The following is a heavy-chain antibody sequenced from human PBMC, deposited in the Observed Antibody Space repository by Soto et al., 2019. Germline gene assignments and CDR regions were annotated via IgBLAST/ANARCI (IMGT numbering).Heavy chain of an antibody. CDR1: GGSISSSSYY. CDR2: IYYSGST. D-gene: IGHD5-12*01. CDR3: ARHYSEGLRSLPGVFDY. Sequence: SETLSLTCTVSGGSISSSSYYWGWIRQPPGKGLEWIGSIYYSGSTYYNPSLKSRVTISVDTSKNQFSLKLSSVTAADTAVYYCARHYSEGLRSLPGVFDYWGQGTLVTVSS. J-gene: IGHJ4*02. V-gene: IGHV4-39*01.